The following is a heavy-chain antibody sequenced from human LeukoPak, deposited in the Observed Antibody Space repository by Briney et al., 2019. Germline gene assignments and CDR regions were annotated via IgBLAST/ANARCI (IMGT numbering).Heavy chain of an antibody. D-gene: IGHD6-13*01. CDR3: ARGFYSSSWYYWFDP. J-gene: IGHJ5*02. CDR2: INHSGST. CDR1: GGSFSGYY. Sequence: KSSETLSLTCAVHGGSFSGYYWSWIRQPPGKGLEWIGEINHSGSTNYNPSLKSRVTISVDTSKNQFSLKLSSVTAADTAVYYCARGFYSSSWYYWFDPWGQGTLVTVSS. V-gene: IGHV4-34*01.